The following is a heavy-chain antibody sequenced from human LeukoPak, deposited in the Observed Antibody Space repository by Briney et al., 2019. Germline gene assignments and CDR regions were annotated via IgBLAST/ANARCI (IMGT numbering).Heavy chain of an antibody. D-gene: IGHD3-3*01. J-gene: IGHJ4*02. CDR1: GVSISNSIDY. CDR2: IYYSGST. V-gene: IGHV4-39*01. Sequence: SETLSLTCTVSGVSISNSIDYWGWVRQPPGKGLEWIGSIYYSGSTYYNPSLTSRVTISVDTSKNQFSLKLSSVTAADTAVYYCARHIWSGYYTYYFDYWGQGSPVTVSS. CDR3: ARHIWSGYYTYYFDY.